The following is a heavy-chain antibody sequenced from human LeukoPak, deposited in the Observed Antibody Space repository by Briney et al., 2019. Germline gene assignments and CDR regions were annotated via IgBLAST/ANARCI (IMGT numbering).Heavy chain of an antibody. D-gene: IGHD5-18*01. CDR3: ARESVVDTAVDY. J-gene: IGHJ4*02. CDR2: INHSGST. Sequence: SETLSLTCAVYGGSFSGYYWSWIRQPPGKGLEWIGEINHSGSTNYNPSLKSRVTISVDTSKNQFSLKLSSVTAADTAVYYCARESVVDTAVDYWGQGTLVTVSS. V-gene: IGHV4-34*01. CDR1: GGSFSGYY.